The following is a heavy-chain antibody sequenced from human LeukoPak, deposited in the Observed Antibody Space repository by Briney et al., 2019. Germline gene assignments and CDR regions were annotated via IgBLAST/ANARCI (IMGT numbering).Heavy chain of an antibody. Sequence: GGSLRLSCAASGFIFSSYAMSWVREAPARGLEWVSSLRGNGDTFYADSVKGRSTLSRDESRNTVYLHLNELRVEDTAVYYCAKASWVSTADAVLWGQGTVVTVSS. CDR3: AKASWVSTADAVL. CDR1: GFIFSSYA. D-gene: IGHD3-16*01. V-gene: IGHV3-23*01. J-gene: IGHJ4*02. CDR2: LRGNGDT.